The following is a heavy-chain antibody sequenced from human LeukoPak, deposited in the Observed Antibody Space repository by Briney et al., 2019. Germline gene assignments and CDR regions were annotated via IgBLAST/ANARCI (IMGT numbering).Heavy chain of an antibody. D-gene: IGHD6-19*01. Sequence: GESLKISCKASGYTFTTYLIGLVRQMPGKGLEWMGIIYPGDSDTRYSPSFQGQVTISADKSISTAYLQWSSLKASDIAMYYCARTGYSSGWYGGFDSWGQRTLVTVSS. CDR3: ARTGYSSGWYGGFDS. V-gene: IGHV5-51*01. J-gene: IGHJ4*02. CDR2: IYPGDSDT. CDR1: GYTFTTYL.